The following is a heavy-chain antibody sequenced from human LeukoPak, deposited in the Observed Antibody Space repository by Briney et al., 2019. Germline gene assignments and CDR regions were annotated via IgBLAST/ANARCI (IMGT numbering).Heavy chain of an antibody. V-gene: IGHV1-69*13. CDR3: ARHSANQIQLWLRGGYYYGMDV. D-gene: IGHD5-18*01. J-gene: IGHJ6*02. Sequence: SVKVSCKASGGTFSSYAISWVRQAPGQGLEWMGGIIPIFGTANYAQKFQGRVTITADESTSTAYMELSSLRSEDTAVYYCARHSANQIQLWLRGGYYYGMDVWGQGTTVTVSS. CDR2: IIPIFGTA. CDR1: GGTFSSYA.